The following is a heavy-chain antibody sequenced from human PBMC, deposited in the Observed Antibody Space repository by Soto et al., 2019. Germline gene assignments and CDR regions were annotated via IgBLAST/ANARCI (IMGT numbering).Heavy chain of an antibody. CDR3: ARHFRVSTIGDWSDS. J-gene: IGHJ5*01. D-gene: IGHD2-15*01. V-gene: IGHV5-51*01. Sequence: HGESLKISCKASGYSFTSHWIGWVRQMPGKGLEWMGIIYPGDSDIRYSPSFQGQVTISADKSISTAYLQWSSLKASDTAMYYCARHFRVSTIGDWSDSRGQGTLVTVSS. CDR2: IYPGDSDI. CDR1: GYSFTSHW.